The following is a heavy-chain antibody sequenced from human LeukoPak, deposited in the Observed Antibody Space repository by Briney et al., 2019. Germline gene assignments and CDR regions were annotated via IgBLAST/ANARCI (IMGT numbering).Heavy chain of an antibody. CDR2: ISNYNGDT. Sequence: ASVKVSCKASASIYTFTDYDISWVRQAPGQGLEWMGWISNYNGDTNYEQKFQGRVTMTTETSSSTVYMELRSLRSDDTAVYYCARDRPMTTVTTTRDYFDYWGQGTLVTVSS. J-gene: IGHJ4*02. V-gene: IGHV1-18*01. D-gene: IGHD4-11*01. CDR1: ASIYTFTDYD. CDR3: ARDRPMTTVTTTRDYFDY.